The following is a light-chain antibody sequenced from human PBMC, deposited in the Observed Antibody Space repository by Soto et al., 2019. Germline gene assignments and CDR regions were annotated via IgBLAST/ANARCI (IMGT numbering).Light chain of an antibody. V-gene: IGKV1-9*01. CDR3: QQLNPFSRT. J-gene: IGKJ2*01. CDR2: ASS. Sequence: DIQLTQSPSFLSASVGDRVTITCRASQAMSSSLAWYQQKPAQAPKLLIYASSTLQSGVPSRSSGSGSGTEFTLTISSLQPEDFATYYCQQLNPFSRTFGPGTKLEI. CDR1: QAMSSS.